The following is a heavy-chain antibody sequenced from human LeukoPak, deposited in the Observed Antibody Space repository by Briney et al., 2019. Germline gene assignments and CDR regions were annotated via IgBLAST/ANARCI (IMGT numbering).Heavy chain of an antibody. CDR2: ISGSGGNT. J-gene: IGHJ4*02. CDR1: GFTFSSYA. D-gene: IGHD3-16*01. V-gene: IGHV3-23*01. Sequence: PGGSLRLSCAASGFTFSSYAMSWVRQAPVKGLEWVSAISGSGGNTYYADSVKGRFTVSRDNSKNTLYLQMNSLTAEDTAVYYCATETGDSPDYWGQGTLVTISS. CDR3: ATETGDSPDY.